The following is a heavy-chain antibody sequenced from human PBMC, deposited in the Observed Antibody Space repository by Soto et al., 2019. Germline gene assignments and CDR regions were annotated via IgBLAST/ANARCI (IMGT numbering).Heavy chain of an antibody. J-gene: IGHJ3*01. CDR1: GFTFSYYW. CDR3: ARGDRGAFDL. D-gene: IGHD1-26*01. Sequence: EVQLVESGGGLVQPGESLRLSCAASGFTFSYYWMHWVRQTPGKGLLWVSHIHNDGSRTTYADSVKGRFTISRDNARNTVYLQMNSLRDDDTAVYYCARGDRGAFDLWGQGTAVTVYS. CDR2: IHNDGSRT. V-gene: IGHV3-74*03.